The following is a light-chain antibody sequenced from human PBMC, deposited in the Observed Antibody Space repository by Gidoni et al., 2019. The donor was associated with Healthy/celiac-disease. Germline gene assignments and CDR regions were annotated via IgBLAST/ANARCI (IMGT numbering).Light chain of an antibody. CDR2: EVS. CDR1: SSDVGGYKY. CDR3: SSYTSSSTYV. V-gene: IGLV2-14*01. Sequence: QSALTQPASVSGSPGQSITISCTGTSSDVGGYKYVSWYQQHPGKAPKLMIYEVSNRPSGVSNRSSGSKSGNTASLTISGLQAEDEADYYCSSYTSSSTYVFGTGTKVTVL. J-gene: IGLJ1*01.